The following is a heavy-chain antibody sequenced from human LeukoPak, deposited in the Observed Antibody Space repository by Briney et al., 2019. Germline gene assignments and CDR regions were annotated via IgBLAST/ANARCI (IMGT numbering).Heavy chain of an antibody. CDR1: GFTFSSYG. CDR2: ISYDGSNK. V-gene: IGHV3-30*03. CDR3: ARGIDGYNYAFDY. J-gene: IGHJ4*02. D-gene: IGHD5-24*01. Sequence: GRSLRLSCAASGFTFSSYGMHWVRQAPGKGLEWVAVISYDGSNKYYADSVKGRFTISRDNSKNTLYLQMNSLRAEDTAVYYCARGIDGYNYAFDYWGQGTLVTVSS.